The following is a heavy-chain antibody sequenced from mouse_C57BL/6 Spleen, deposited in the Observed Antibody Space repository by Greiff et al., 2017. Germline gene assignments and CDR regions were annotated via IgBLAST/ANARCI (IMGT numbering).Heavy chain of an antibody. CDR3: ARKWDVGYYGV. V-gene: IGHV5-17*01. Sequence: EVQRVESGGGLVKPGGSLKLSCAASGFTFSDYGMHWVRQAPEKGLEWVAYISSGSSTIYYADTVKGRFTISRDNAKNTLFMQMTSLRSEDTAMYYCARKWDVGYYGVWGTGTTVTVAS. CDR2: ISSGSSTI. D-gene: IGHD1-3*01. J-gene: IGHJ1*03. CDR1: GFTFSDYG.